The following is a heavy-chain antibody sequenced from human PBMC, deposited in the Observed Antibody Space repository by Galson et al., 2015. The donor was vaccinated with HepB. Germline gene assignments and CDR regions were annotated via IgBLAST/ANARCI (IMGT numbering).Heavy chain of an antibody. CDR2: IIPIFGTA. J-gene: IGHJ2*01. V-gene: IGHV1-69*06. Sequence: SVKVSCKASGGTFSSYAISWVRQAPGQGLEWMGGIIPIFGTANYAQKFQGRVTITADKSTSTAYMELSSLRSEDTAVYYCARDRMTPGDRYFDLWGRGTLVTVSS. CDR1: GGTFSSYA. D-gene: IGHD1-14*01. CDR3: ARDRMTPGDRYFDL.